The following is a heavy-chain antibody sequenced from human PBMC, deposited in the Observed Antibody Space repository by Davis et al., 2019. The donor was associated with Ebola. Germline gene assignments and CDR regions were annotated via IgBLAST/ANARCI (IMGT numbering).Heavy chain of an antibody. Sequence: ASVKVFCKAFGYTFTGYYMHWVRQAPGQGLEWMGWINPNSGGTNYAQKFQGWVTMTRDTSISTAYMELSRLRSDDTAVYYCARVQFGELYDYWGQGTLVTVSS. V-gene: IGHV1-2*04. CDR1: GYTFTGYY. D-gene: IGHD3-10*01. CDR3: ARVQFGELYDY. CDR2: INPNSGGT. J-gene: IGHJ4*02.